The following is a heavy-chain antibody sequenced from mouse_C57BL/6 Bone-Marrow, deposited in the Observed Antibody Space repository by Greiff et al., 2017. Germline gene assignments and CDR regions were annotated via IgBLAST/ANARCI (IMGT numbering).Heavy chain of an antibody. J-gene: IGHJ1*03. CDR3: TTGITTVVAGGGYWYFDV. CDR1: GFNIKDDY. Sequence: VQLQQSGAELVRPGASVKLSCTASGFNIKDDYMHWVKQRPEQGLEWIGWIDPENGDTEYASKFQGKATITADTSSNTAYLQLSCLTSEDTAVYYCTTGITTVVAGGGYWYFDVWGTGTTVTVSS. V-gene: IGHV14-4*01. CDR2: IDPENGDT. D-gene: IGHD1-1*01.